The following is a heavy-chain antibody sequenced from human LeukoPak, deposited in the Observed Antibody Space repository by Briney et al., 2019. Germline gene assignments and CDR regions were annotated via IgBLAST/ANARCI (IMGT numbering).Heavy chain of an antibody. J-gene: IGHJ4*02. CDR3: AGDRDSSGWFDY. D-gene: IGHD6-19*01. CDR2: IYYSGSA. V-gene: IGHV4-59*01. Sequence: SETLSLTCTVSGGSISGFYWGWIRQPPGKGLEWIGFIYYSGSANYNPSLKSRVTMSVDTSKNQFSLKLSSVTAAHTAFYFCAGDRDSSGWFDYWGQGTLVTVSA. CDR1: GGSISGFY.